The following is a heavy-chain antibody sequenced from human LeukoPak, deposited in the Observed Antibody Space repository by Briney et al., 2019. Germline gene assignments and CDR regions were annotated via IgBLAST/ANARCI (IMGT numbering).Heavy chain of an antibody. CDR2: IYDSGST. J-gene: IGHJ4*02. V-gene: IGHV4-59*08. D-gene: IGHD5-24*01. Sequence: SETLSLTCTVSGGSIRSYYWSWIRQRPRKGLEWIGYIYDSGSTNYNPSLKSRVTISVDTSKNQFSLKLSSVTAADTAVYYCARHGGGYSFDYWGQGTLVTVSS. CDR1: GGSIRSYY. CDR3: ARHGGGYSFDY.